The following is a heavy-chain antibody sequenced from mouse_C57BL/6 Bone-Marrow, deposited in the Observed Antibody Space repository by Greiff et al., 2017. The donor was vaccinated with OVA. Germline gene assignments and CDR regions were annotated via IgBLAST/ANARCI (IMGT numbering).Heavy chain of an antibody. CDR3: ARVVYDGYAFAY. Sequence: EVKVEESGGGLVKPGGSLKLSCAASGFTFSSYAMSWVRQTPEKRLEWVATISDGGSYTYYPDNVKGRFTISRDNAKNNLYLQMSHLKSEDTAMYYCARVVYDGYAFAYWGQGTLVTVSA. D-gene: IGHD2-3*01. V-gene: IGHV5-4*03. CDR2: ISDGGSYT. J-gene: IGHJ3*01. CDR1: GFTFSSYA.